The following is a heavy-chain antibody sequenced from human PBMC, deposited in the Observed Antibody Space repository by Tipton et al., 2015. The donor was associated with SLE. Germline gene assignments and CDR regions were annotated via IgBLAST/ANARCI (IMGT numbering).Heavy chain of an antibody. CDR2: MPHDGFNK. J-gene: IGHJ3*02. CDR3: VREGYSRGYAPAFDI. D-gene: IGHD6-25*01. CDR1: GFTFSDYV. V-gene: IGHV3-30*03. Sequence: SLRLSCSGSGFTFSDYVIHWVRQAPGKGLEWVTGMPHDGFNKYYADSVKGRLTVSRDDSKNTLYLQMDSLRVEDTAVYYCVREGYSRGYAPAFDIWGQGTVVTVSS.